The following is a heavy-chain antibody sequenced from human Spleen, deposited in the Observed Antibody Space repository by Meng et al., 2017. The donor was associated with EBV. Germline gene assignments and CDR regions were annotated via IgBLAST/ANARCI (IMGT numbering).Heavy chain of an antibody. Sequence: GQLQQWGAGLLKPPGTLSLTCAVDGGSFTGHYWSWIRQPPGKGLEWIGEVDQSGVSNYNPSLKSRVTMSLDTSKNQFSLKLSSVTAADTAVYYCASRGDGIFSNYDWFDLWGQGTLVTVSS. CDR3: ASRGDGIFSNYDWFDL. CDR2: VDQSGVS. J-gene: IGHJ5*02. V-gene: IGHV4-34*01. CDR1: GGSFTGHY. D-gene: IGHD3-22*01.